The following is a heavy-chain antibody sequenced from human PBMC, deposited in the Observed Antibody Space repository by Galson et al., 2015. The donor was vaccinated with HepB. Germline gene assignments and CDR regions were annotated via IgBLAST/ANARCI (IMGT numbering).Heavy chain of an antibody. CDR3: AREDYYDSGVYFTGHYYYYMDV. J-gene: IGHJ6*03. V-gene: IGHV6-1*01. Sequence: CAISGDSVSSNSATWSWIRQSPSRGLEWLGRTFYRSKWFTDYSESVKSRINISADTSKNQFSLSLSSVTPEDTAVYYCAREDYYDSGVYFTGHYYYYMDVWGNGTTVTVSS. CDR2: TFYRSKWFT. CDR1: GDSVSSNSAT. D-gene: IGHD3-22*01.